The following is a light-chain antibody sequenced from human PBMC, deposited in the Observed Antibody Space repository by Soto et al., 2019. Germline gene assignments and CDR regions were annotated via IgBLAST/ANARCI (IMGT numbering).Light chain of an antibody. V-gene: IGLV2-14*01. CDR2: EVS. Sequence: QSALTQPASVSGSPGQSTTISCTGTSSDVGAHNYVSWYQQHAGKAPKLMIYEVSNRPLGVSDRFSGSKSGNTASLTVSGLQAEDEAYYYCSAYTSSSALIFGGGTQLTVL. J-gene: IGLJ2*01. CDR1: SSDVGAHNY. CDR3: SAYTSSSALI.